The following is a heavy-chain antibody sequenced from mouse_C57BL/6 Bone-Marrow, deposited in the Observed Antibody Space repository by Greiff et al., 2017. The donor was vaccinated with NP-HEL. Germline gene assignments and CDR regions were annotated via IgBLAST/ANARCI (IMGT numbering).Heavy chain of an antibody. J-gene: IGHJ3*01. D-gene: IGHD2-4*01. CDR2: IRSKSNNYAT. CDR1: GFSFNTYA. V-gene: IGHV10-1*01. Sequence: EVKLVESGGGLVQPKGSLKLSCAASGFSFNTYAMNWVRQAPGKGLEWVARIRSKSNNYATYYADSVKDRFTISRDDSESMLYLQMNNLKTEDTAMYYCVRQDYDGGAWFAYWGQGTLVTVSA. CDR3: VRQDYDGGAWFAY.